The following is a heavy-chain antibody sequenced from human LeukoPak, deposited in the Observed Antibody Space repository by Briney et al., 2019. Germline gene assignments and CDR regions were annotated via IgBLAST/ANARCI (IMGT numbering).Heavy chain of an antibody. CDR3: ARVWLPGSFDI. Sequence: PSETLSLTCTVSGGSISSYYWSWIRQPPGKGLEWIGYIYYSGSPNYNPSLKSRVTISVDTSKNQFSLKLPSVTAADTAVYYCARVWLPGSFDIWGQGTMVTVSS. D-gene: IGHD6-19*01. CDR1: GGSISSYY. CDR2: IYYSGSP. J-gene: IGHJ3*02. V-gene: IGHV4-59*01.